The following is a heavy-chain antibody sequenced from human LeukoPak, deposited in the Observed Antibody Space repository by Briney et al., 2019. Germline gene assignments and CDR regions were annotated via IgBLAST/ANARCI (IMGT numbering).Heavy chain of an antibody. CDR3: AREDTEWLASFDY. D-gene: IGHD6-19*01. CDR1: GYTLTNYG. Sequence: GASVNVSCKASGYTLTNYGISWVRQAPGRGLKWMGWISAYNGNTNHAQKLQGRVTMTTDTSTSTAYMELRSLRSDDTAVYYCAREDTEWLASFDYWGQGTLVTVSS. CDR2: ISAYNGNT. J-gene: IGHJ4*02. V-gene: IGHV1-18*01.